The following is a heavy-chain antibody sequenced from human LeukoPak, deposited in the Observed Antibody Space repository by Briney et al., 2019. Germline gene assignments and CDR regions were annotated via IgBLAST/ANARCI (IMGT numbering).Heavy chain of an antibody. V-gene: IGHV1-2*02. CDR1: GYTFTGYY. D-gene: IGHD6-19*01. J-gene: IGHJ3*02. Sequence: ASVKVSCKASGYTFTGYYMHWVRQAPGQGLEWMGWINPNSGGTNYAQKFQGRVTMTRDTSISTAYMELSRLGSDDTAVYYCARDLSSGWSNDAFDIWGQGTMVTVSS. CDR3: ARDLSSGWSNDAFDI. CDR2: INPNSGGT.